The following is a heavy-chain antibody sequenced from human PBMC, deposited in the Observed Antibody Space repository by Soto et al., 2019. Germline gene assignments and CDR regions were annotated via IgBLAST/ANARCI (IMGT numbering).Heavy chain of an antibody. Sequence: SETLSLTCTVSGGYISSYYWSWIRQPPGKGLEWIGYIYYSGSTNYNPSLKSRVTISVDTSKNQFSLKLSSVTAADTAVYYCASTVVGYYFDYWGQGTLVTVSS. J-gene: IGHJ4*02. CDR1: GGYISSYY. D-gene: IGHD4-17*01. V-gene: IGHV4-59*01. CDR2: IYYSGST. CDR3: ASTVVGYYFDY.